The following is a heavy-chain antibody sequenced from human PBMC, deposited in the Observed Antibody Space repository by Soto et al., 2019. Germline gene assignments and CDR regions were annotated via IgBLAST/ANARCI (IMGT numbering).Heavy chain of an antibody. CDR3: ARQHGSGRYYYGMDV. CDR2: IYYSGST. Sequence: LSLTCTVSGGSVSSGSYYWSWIRQPPGKGLEWIGYIYYSGSTNYNPSLKSRVTISVDTSKSQFSLKLSSVTAADTAVYYCARQHGSGRYYYGMDVWGQGTTVTVSS. V-gene: IGHV4-61*01. CDR1: GGSVSSGSYY. J-gene: IGHJ6*02. D-gene: IGHD3-10*01.